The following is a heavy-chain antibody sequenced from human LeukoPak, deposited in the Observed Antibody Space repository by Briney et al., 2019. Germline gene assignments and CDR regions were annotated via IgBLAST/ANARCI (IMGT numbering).Heavy chain of an antibody. J-gene: IGHJ6*02. D-gene: IGHD4-17*01. Sequence: GRSLRLSCAASGFTFSSYGMHWVRQAPGKGLEWVAVIWYDGSNKYYADSVKGRFTISRDNSKNTLYLQMNGLRAEDTAAYYCARDLTVTTGRYYYGMDVWGQGTTVTVSS. V-gene: IGHV3-33*01. CDR2: IWYDGSNK. CDR1: GFTFSSYG. CDR3: ARDLTVTTGRYYYGMDV.